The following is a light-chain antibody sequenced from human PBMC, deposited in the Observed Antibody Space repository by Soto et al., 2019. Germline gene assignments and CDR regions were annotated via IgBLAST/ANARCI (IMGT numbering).Light chain of an antibody. V-gene: IGKV3-15*01. CDR3: PPYHNWPRT. J-gene: IGKJ1*01. CDR2: DAS. CDR1: QGVSSS. Sequence: EIVMTQSPATLSVSPGERATLSCRASQGVSSSLAWYQQTAGQAPRLLIYDASTRATGIPARVSGSGSGTAFTLSISSLQAEDFAIYYCPPYHNWPRTVGQGTRVEI.